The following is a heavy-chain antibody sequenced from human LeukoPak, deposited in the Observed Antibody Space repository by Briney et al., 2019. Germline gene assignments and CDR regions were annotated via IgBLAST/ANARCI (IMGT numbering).Heavy chain of an antibody. Sequence: AGGSLRLSCAASGFTFDDYGMSWVRQAPGKGLEWVSGINWNGGSTGYTDSVKGRFTISRDNAKNSLYLQMNSLRAEDTALYYCSRDIDYDSSGYLYWGQGTLVTVSS. D-gene: IGHD3-22*01. CDR1: GFTFDDYG. V-gene: IGHV3-20*04. CDR2: INWNGGST. CDR3: SRDIDYDSSGYLY. J-gene: IGHJ4*02.